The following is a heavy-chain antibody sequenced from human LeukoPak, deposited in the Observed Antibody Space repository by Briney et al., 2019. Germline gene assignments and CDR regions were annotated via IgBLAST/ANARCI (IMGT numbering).Heavy chain of an antibody. CDR1: GYTFTVYY. J-gene: IGHJ4*02. CDR3: ARSAPSVTSYYFDS. D-gene: IGHD4-17*01. Sequence: ASVKVSCKASGYTFTVYYMHWVRQAPGQGLEWMGWINPNSGGTNYAQKFQGRVTMTRDTSISTAYMELSRLRSDDTAVYYCARSAPSVTSYYFDSWGQGTLVTVSS. CDR2: INPNSGGT. V-gene: IGHV1-2*02.